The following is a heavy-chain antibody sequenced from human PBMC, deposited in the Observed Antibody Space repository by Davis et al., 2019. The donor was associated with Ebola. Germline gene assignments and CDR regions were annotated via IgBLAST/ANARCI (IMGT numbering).Heavy chain of an antibody. V-gene: IGHV4-38-2*02. J-gene: IGHJ4*02. D-gene: IGHD1-26*01. CDR1: GYFITSGYH. CDR2: IYHSGTT. Sequence: SETLSLTCTVSGYFITSGYHWGWIRQPPGKGLEWLGCIYHSGTTYYNPSLKSPVTISVDTSKNQFSLKLSSVTAADTAVYYCARGGTYPYYYDHWGQGTPVTVSS. CDR3: ARGGTYPYYYDH.